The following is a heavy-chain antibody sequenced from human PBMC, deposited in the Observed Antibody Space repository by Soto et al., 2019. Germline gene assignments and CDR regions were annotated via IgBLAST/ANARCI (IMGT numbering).Heavy chain of an antibody. Sequence: EVQLLESGGGLVQPGGSLRLSCTASGFNFGNYAMGWARQAPGKGLEWLSSLAVPYTGAQTYYADSVAGRLTVSRDDSKNTLYWELNGLRAEDTAVYYCAKDWGRIAVAGWTDWGPGTLVTVSS. D-gene: IGHD6-19*01. CDR3: AKDWGRIAVAGWTD. CDR1: GFNFGNYA. V-gene: IGHV3-23*01. CDR2: VPYTGAQT. J-gene: IGHJ4*02.